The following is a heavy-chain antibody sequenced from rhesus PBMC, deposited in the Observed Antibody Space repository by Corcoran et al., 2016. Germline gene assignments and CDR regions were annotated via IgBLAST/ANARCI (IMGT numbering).Heavy chain of an antibody. D-gene: IGHD1-1-1*01. CDR2: IYWDDDT. CDR1: GFSLTTSGMG. Sequence: QVTLKESGPALVKPTKTLTLTCTFSGFSLTTSGMGVGWIRTPPWKALEWLALIYWDDDTRYSTSLKSRLTISKDTSKNQVVLTMTNMDPMDTATYYCARLIAGRGFDYWGQGVLVTVSS. CDR3: ARLIAGRGFDY. V-gene: IGHV2-152*01. J-gene: IGHJ4*01.